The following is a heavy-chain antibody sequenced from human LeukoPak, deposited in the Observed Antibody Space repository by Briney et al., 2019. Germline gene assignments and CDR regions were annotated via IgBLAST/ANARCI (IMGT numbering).Heavy chain of an antibody. Sequence: GGSLRLSCAASGFTFSSYSMNWVRQAPGKGLEWVSYISSSSSTIYYADSVKGRFTISRDNAKNSLYLQMNSLRAEDTAVYYCARRYSSSWYFTNWGQGTLVTASS. CDR2: ISSSSSTI. CDR3: ARRYSSSWYFTN. D-gene: IGHD6-13*01. V-gene: IGHV3-48*01. J-gene: IGHJ4*02. CDR1: GFTFSSYS.